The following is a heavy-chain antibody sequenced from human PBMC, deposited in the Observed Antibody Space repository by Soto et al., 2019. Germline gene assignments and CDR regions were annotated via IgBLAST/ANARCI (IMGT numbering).Heavy chain of an antibody. D-gene: IGHD6-6*01. J-gene: IGHJ4*02. Sequence: QITLKESGPTLVKPTQTLTLTCTFSGFSLSTSGVGVGWIRQPPGKALEWLALIYWDDDKRYSPSLKSRLTITKDTSKNQVVLTMTNMDSVDTATYHCAHTEAARHFDYWGQGTLVTVSS. V-gene: IGHV2-5*02. CDR2: IYWDDDK. CDR1: GFSLSTSGVG. CDR3: AHTEAARHFDY.